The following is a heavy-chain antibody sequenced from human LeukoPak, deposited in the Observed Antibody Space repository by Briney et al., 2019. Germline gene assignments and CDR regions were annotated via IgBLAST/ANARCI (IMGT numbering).Heavy chain of an antibody. CDR3: AKNYYDSSGYYYYFDY. CDR2: ISGSGGST. V-gene: IGHV3-23*01. Sequence: GGSLRLSCAASGFTFSSYAMSWVRQAPGRGLEWVSAISGSGGSTYYADSVKGRFTISRDNSKNTLCLQMNSLRAEDTAVYYCAKNYYDSSGYYYYFDYWGQGTLVTVSS. D-gene: IGHD3-22*01. J-gene: IGHJ4*02. CDR1: GFTFSSYA.